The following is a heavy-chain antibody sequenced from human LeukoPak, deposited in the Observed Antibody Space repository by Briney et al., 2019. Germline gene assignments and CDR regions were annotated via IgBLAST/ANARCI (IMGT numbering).Heavy chain of an antibody. V-gene: IGHV3-74*01. J-gene: IGHJ1*01. CDR2: IISDGST. CDR1: GFTFSSYW. CDR3: SRAPSEIGGYYPEYFRH. D-gene: IGHD3-22*01. Sequence: GGSLRLSCADSGFTFSSYWIQWGRQAPGKGLVWVSRIISDGSTNYADSVKGRFTISRDNAKNTVSLQMSSLRTEDTGMFYSSRAPSEIGGYYPEYFRHWGQGTLVTVSS.